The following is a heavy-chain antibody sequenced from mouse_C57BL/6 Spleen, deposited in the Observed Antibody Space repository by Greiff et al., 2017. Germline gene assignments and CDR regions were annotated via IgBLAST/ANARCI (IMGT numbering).Heavy chain of an antibody. CDR2: IDPETGGT. J-gene: IGHJ1*03. V-gene: IGHV1-15*01. CDR1: GYTFTDYE. CDR3: TRSEYRYFDV. Sequence: VQLQQSGAELVRPGASVTLSCTASGYTFTDYEMHWVKQTPVHGLEWIGAIDPETGGTAYTQKFKGKAILTADKSSSTAYMELRSLTSEDSAVYYCTRSEYRYFDVWGTRTTVTVSS.